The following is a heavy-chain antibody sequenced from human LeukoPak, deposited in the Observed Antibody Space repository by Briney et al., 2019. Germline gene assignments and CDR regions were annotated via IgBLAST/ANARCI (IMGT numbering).Heavy chain of an antibody. Sequence: PGGSLRLSCAASGFTFSSYSMNWVRQAPGKGLEWVSSISSCSSYIYYADSVKGRFTISRDNAKNSLYLQMNSLRAEDTAVYYCAKVGSQIAAASFRVMDVWGQGTTVTVSS. CDR1: GFTFSSYS. V-gene: IGHV3-21*04. D-gene: IGHD6-13*01. CDR3: AKVGSQIAAASFRVMDV. CDR2: ISSCSSYI. J-gene: IGHJ6*02.